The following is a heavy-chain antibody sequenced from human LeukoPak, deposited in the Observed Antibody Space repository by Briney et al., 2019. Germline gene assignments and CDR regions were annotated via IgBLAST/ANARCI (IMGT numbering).Heavy chain of an antibody. Sequence: ASVKVSCKTSGYTFSDYYIHWIRQAPGQGLEWVGWINPNSGDTDYARKFQGRVTVTRDTSISTAYMELGRLRSDDTAVYYCARGDDLSAFDIWGQGTMVTVSS. CDR1: GYTFSDYY. J-gene: IGHJ3*02. CDR3: ARGDDLSAFDI. V-gene: IGHV1-2*02. D-gene: IGHD3-3*01. CDR2: INPNSGDT.